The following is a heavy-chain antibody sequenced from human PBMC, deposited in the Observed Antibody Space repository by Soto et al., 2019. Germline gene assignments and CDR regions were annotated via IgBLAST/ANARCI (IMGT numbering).Heavy chain of an antibody. CDR3: AKASASFGVWSFNYYYYYMDV. Sequence: GGSLRLSCAASGFTFDDYAMHWVRQAPGKGLEWVSGISWNSGSIGYADSVKGRFTISRDNAKNSLYLQMNSLRAEDTALYYCAKASASFGVWSFNYYYYYMDVWGKGTTVTVSS. V-gene: IGHV3-9*01. J-gene: IGHJ6*03. D-gene: IGHD3-10*01. CDR2: ISWNSGSI. CDR1: GFTFDDYA.